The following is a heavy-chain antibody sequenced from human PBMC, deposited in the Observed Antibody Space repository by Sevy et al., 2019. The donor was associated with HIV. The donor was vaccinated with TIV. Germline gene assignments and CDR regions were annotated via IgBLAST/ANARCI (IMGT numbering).Heavy chain of an antibody. Sequence: GGSLRLSCAASGFSYSSYGMHWVRQAPGKGLEWVAYIQYDGSNKDYVDSVKGRFTISRDNSKNTLDLQMNSLSVEDTAVYYCVKEGGGEGGDHWGQGTLVTVSS. CDR1: GFSYSSYG. CDR2: IQYDGSNK. D-gene: IGHD2-21*01. V-gene: IGHV3-30*02. CDR3: VKEGGGEGGDH. J-gene: IGHJ4*02.